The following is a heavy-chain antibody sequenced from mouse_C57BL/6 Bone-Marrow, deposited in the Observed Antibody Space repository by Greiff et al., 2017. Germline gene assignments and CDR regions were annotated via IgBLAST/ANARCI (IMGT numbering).Heavy chain of an antibody. CDR2: IDPETGGT. CDR1: GYTFTDYE. D-gene: IGHD2-3*01. J-gene: IGHJ4*01. Sequence: VKLQESGAELVRPGASVTLSCKASGYTFTDYEMHWVKQTPVHGLEWIGAIDPETGGTAYNQKFKGKAILTADKSSSTAYMALRSLTSEDSAVYYCTRGSYDGYYAMDYWGQGTSVTVSS. CDR3: TRGSYDGYYAMDY. V-gene: IGHV1-15*01.